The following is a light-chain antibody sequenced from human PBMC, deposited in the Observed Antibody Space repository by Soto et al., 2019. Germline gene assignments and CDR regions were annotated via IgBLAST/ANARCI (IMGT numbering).Light chain of an antibody. CDR2: GAS. Sequence: EIVMTQSPSTLSVSPGDRVTLTCGASQSISGDLAWYQQKPGQAPRLVIYGASTRATGVPARFSGSGSATEYTLTISSLQSEDFAAYYYQQYDSWPYTFGLGTSLEIK. CDR1: QSISGD. J-gene: IGKJ2*01. V-gene: IGKV3-15*01. CDR3: QQYDSWPYT.